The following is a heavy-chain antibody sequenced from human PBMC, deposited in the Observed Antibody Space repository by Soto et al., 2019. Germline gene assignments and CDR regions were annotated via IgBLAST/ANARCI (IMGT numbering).Heavy chain of an antibody. Sequence: EVQLVESGGDFVQPGGSLRFSCVASGFAFSSHWMYWVRQAPGKGLVWVSRINSDGTITTYADSVKGRFTISRDNAKNTLYLQMNSLRVEDTALYYCVRDPDQYSYYGLDVWGQGTTVIVS. J-gene: IGHJ6*02. CDR1: GFAFSSHW. CDR3: VRDPDQYSYYGLDV. CDR2: INSDGTIT. D-gene: IGHD2-15*01. V-gene: IGHV3-74*01.